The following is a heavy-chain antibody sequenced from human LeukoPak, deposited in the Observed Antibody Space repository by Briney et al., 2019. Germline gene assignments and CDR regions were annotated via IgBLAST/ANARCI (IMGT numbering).Heavy chain of an antibody. D-gene: IGHD1-7*01. CDR3: ARDLRGMYNWNYYFDY. Sequence: PSETLSLTCAVSGGSISSHYWSLIRQPPGKGLEWVGYIYYMGSSNYNPSLKSRVTISVDTSKNPFSLKLSSVTAADTAVYYWARDLRGMYNWNYYFDYWGQGTLVTVSS. CDR1: GGSISSHY. V-gene: IGHV4-59*11. J-gene: IGHJ4*02. CDR2: IYYMGSS.